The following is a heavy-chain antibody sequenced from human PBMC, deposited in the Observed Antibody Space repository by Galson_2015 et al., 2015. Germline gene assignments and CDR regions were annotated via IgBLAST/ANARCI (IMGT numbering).Heavy chain of an antibody. CDR3: VRDRGYCSGGSCYSGGMDV. Sequence: SLRLSCAASGFMFSSYAMHWVRQGPGRGLEWVAVIWHDGSRKYYADSVKGRFTISRDNSKNTVYLEMSSLRVDDTAMYYCVRDRGYCSGGSCYSGGMDVWSQGTTVTVSS. V-gene: IGHV3-33*01. D-gene: IGHD2-15*01. J-gene: IGHJ6*02. CDR2: IWHDGSRK. CDR1: GFMFSSYA.